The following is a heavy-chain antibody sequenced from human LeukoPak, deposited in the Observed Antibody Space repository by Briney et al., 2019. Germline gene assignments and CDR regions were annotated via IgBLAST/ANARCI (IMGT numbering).Heavy chain of an antibody. Sequence: GGSLRLSCAASGFTFSSYGMHWVRQAPGKGLEWVAVIWYDGSNKYYADSVKGRFTISRDNSKNTLYLQMNSLRAEDAAVYYCARDLDYYYMDVWGKGTTVTVSS. CDR3: ARDLDYYYMDV. CDR1: GFTFSSYG. CDR2: IWYDGSNK. V-gene: IGHV3-33*01. J-gene: IGHJ6*03.